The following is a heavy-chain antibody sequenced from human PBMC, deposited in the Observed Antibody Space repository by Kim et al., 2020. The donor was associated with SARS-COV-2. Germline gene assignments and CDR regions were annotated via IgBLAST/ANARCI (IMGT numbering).Heavy chain of an antibody. CDR2: INAGNGNT. CDR3: ARDGHEGGYLT. J-gene: IGHJ3*01. D-gene: IGHD3-22*01. CDR1: GYTFTNYA. Sequence: ASVKVSCKASGYTFTNYAIHWVRQAPGQRFEWMGWINAGNGNTRYSQKLQGRVTITRDTSASAAYMELSSLRSEDTAVYHCARDGHEGGYLTWGQGTMVTVSS. V-gene: IGHV1-3*01.